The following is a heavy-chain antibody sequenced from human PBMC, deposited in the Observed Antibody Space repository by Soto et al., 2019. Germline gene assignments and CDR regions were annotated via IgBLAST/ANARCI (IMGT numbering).Heavy chain of an antibody. J-gene: IGHJ4*02. CDR3: ARGVNSSRGGQQPIYFDD. D-gene: IGHD6-13*01. Sequence: SETLSLTCAVYGGSFSGYYWSWIRQPPGKGLEWIGEINHSGSTNYNPSLKSRVTISVDTSKNQFSLKLSSVTAADTAVYYCARGVNSSRGGQQPIYFDDWGQGTLVTVSS. V-gene: IGHV4-34*01. CDR2: INHSGST. CDR1: GGSFSGYY.